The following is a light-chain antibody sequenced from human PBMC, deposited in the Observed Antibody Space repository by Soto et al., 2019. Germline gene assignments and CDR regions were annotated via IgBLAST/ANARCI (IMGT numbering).Light chain of an antibody. CDR2: DVT. CDR3: TSYAGSNFTVV. J-gene: IGLJ7*01. V-gene: IGLV2-8*01. Sequence: QSALTQPPSASGSPGQSVTISCTGASSDIGSYNFVSWYQQHPDKAPKLLIYDVTKRPSGVPYRFSGSKSGNTASLTVSGLLAEDEADDYCTSYAGSNFTVVFGGGTQLTVL. CDR1: SSDIGSYNF.